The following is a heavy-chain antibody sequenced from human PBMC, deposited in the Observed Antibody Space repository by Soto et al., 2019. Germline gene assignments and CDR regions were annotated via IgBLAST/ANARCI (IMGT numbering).Heavy chain of an antibody. V-gene: IGHV3-23*01. CDR2: ISGSVGST. Sequence: GGSLRLSCAASGFTFSSYAMSWVRQAPGKGLEWVSAISGSVGSTYYADSVKGRFTISRDNSKNTLYLQMNSLRAEDTAVYYCAKDLDDILTGYYYFDYWGQGTLVTVSS. CDR3: AKDLDDILTGYYYFDY. J-gene: IGHJ4*02. D-gene: IGHD3-9*01. CDR1: GFTFSSYA.